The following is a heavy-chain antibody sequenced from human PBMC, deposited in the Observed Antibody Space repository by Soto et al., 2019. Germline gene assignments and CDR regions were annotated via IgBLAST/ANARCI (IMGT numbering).Heavy chain of an antibody. D-gene: IGHD3-22*01. Sequence: SETLSLTCTVSGDSISSSSYCWGWIRQPPGKGLEWIGSIYYSGSTFYNPSLKSRVTISVDTSKNQFSLKLRSLRSDDTAVYYCARDMYYYDSSGYPVVDYWGQGTLVTVSS. CDR1: GDSISSSSYC. V-gene: IGHV4-39*07. CDR2: IYYSGST. J-gene: IGHJ4*02. CDR3: ARDMYYYDSSGYPVVDY.